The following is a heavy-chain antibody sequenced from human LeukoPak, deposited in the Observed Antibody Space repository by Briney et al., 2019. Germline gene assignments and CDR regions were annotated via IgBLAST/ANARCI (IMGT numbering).Heavy chain of an antibody. V-gene: IGHV3-23*01. CDR3: AKTRPYDSSGSYYFDY. Sequence: GGSLRLSCAASGFTFSSYAMSWVRQAPGKGLEWVSAISGSGGSTYYADSVKGRFTISRDNSKNTLYLQMNSLRAEDTAVYYCAKTRPYDSSGSYYFDYWGQGTLVTVSS. D-gene: IGHD3-22*01. J-gene: IGHJ4*02. CDR2: ISGSGGST. CDR1: GFTFSSYA.